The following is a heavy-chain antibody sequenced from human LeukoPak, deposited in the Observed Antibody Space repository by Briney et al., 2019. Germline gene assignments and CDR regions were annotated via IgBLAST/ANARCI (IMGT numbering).Heavy chain of an antibody. CDR3: ARGVGLVPAAIYFDY. J-gene: IGHJ4*02. CDR2: IIPIFGTA. Sequence: SVKVSCKASGGTFSSYAISWVRQAPGQGLEWMGGIIPIFGTANYAQKFQGRVTITTDESTSTAYMELSSLRSEDTAVYYCARGVGLVPAAIYFDYWGQGTLVTVSS. V-gene: IGHV1-69*05. CDR1: GGTFSSYA. D-gene: IGHD2-2*01.